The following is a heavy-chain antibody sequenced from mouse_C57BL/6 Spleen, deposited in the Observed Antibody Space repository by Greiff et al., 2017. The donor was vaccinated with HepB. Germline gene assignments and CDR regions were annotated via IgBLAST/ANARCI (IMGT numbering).Heavy chain of an antibody. Sequence: EVMLVESGGGLVQPGGSLSLSCAASGFTFTDYYMSWVRQPPGKALEWLGFIRNKANGYTTEYNASVKGRFTISRDNSQNILYLQMNALRAEDSATYYCASGPHYYAMDYWGQGTSVTVSS. CDR3: ASGPHYYAMDY. J-gene: IGHJ4*01. CDR1: GFTFTDYY. CDR2: IRNKANGYTT. V-gene: IGHV7-3*01.